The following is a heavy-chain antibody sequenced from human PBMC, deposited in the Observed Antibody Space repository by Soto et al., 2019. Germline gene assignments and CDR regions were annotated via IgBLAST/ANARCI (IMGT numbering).Heavy chain of an antibody. J-gene: IGHJ5*02. D-gene: IGHD6-13*01. CDR2: IYYSGST. CDR1: GGSISSSSYY. Sequence: PSETLSLTCTVSGGSISSSSYYWGWIRQPPGKGLEWIGSIYYSGSTYYNPSLKSRVTISVDTSKNQFSLKLSSVTAADTVLYYCARHQSHSSSYVDPWGQGTLVTVSS. CDR3: ARHQSHSSSYVDP. V-gene: IGHV4-39*01.